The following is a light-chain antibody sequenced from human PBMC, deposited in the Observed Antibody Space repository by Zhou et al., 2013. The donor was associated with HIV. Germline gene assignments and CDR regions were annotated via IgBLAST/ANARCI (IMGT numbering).Light chain of an antibody. CDR1: QDINNY. CDR3: QQYYNLIT. CDR2: DAS. Sequence: DIQMTQSPSSLSASVGDRVTITCQASQDINNYLNWYQQKPGKAPKLLIYDASNLGTGVPSRFSGSGSGTHFTFTISSLQPEDVGTYYCQQYYNLITFGQGTRLEIK. J-gene: IGKJ5*01. V-gene: IGKV1-33*01.